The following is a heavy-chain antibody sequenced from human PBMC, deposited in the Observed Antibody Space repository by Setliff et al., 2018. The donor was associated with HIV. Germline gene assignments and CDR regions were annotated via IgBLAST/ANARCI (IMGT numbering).Heavy chain of an antibody. Sequence: KPSETLSLTCTVSGASTSSHYWSWIRQPPGKGLEWIGFINYIGTTNYNPSLKSRVTISVDTSKNQFSVKLSSVTAADTAVYYCARGRHYSSSAPFAIDFWGQGMLVTVSS. V-gene: IGHV4-59*11. CDR1: GASTSSHY. CDR2: INYIGTT. J-gene: IGHJ4*02. D-gene: IGHD6-6*01. CDR3: ARGRHYSSSAPFAIDF.